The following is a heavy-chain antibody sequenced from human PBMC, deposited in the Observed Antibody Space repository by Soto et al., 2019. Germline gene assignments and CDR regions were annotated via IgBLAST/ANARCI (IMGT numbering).Heavy chain of an antibody. CDR1: GDTFSTYT. J-gene: IGHJ4*02. CDR3: ARESRYCSGGSCYFLPGIDY. Sequence: ASVKVSCKASGDTFSTYTITWMRQAPGQGLEWMGGIIPSSGTSNYAQKFQGRVTITADESTSTAYMELSSLRSEDTAVYYCARESRYCSGGSCYFLPGIDYWGQGTLVTVS. CDR2: IIPSSGTS. D-gene: IGHD2-15*01. V-gene: IGHV1-69*13.